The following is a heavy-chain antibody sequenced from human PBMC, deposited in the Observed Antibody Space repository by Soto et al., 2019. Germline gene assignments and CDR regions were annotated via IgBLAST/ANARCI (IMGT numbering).Heavy chain of an antibody. D-gene: IGHD2-15*01. Sequence: EDQLVESGGGLVQPGGSLRLTCAVSGFSFRSDWMNWVRQAPGKGLEWVAHTNQDGSEKYYLDSVKGRFTIFRDKAKNSLYLQMNSLRAEDTAVYYCSGGVGAAIWGQGTLVTVSS. CDR2: TNQDGSEK. CDR3: SGGVGAAI. CDR1: GFSFRSDW. V-gene: IGHV3-7*04. J-gene: IGHJ4*02.